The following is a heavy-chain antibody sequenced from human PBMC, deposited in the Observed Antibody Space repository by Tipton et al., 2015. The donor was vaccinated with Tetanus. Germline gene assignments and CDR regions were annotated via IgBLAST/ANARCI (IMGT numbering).Heavy chain of an antibody. CDR1: GGSIRGHF. J-gene: IGHJ4*02. CDR3: ARRGPGVTTRGFDF. D-gene: IGHD2-21*02. Sequence: LRLSCTVSGGSIRGHFWSWIRQPAGKGLEWIGRLHSSGDTTYNPPLKSRVTMSVDTSKNQFSLRLSSVTAADTALYFCARRGPGVTTRGFDFWGQGTLVTVSS. CDR2: LHSSGDT. V-gene: IGHV4-4*07.